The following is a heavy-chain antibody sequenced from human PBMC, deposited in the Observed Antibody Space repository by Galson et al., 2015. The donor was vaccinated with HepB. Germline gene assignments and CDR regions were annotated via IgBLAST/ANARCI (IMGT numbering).Heavy chain of an antibody. V-gene: IGHV1-69*13. CDR2: IIPIFGTA. CDR1: GGTFSSYA. D-gene: IGHD3-3*01. Sequence: SVKVSCKASGGTFSSYAISWVRQAPGQGLEWMGGIIPIFGTANYAQKFQGRVTITADESTSTAYMELSSLRSEDTAVYYCASRVSYYDFQSLFDYWGQGTLVTVSS. J-gene: IGHJ4*02. CDR3: ASRVSYYDFQSLFDY.